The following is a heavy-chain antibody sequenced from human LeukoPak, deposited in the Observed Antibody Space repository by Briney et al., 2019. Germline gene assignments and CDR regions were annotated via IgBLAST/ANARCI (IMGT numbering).Heavy chain of an antibody. Sequence: GESLKISCKGSGYSFTSYWIAWVRQMPRKRLEWMGIIYPGDSDIKYSPSFQGQVTISADKSISTAYLQWSSLKASDTAMYYCGRRGDYIDYWGQGTLVTVSS. J-gene: IGHJ4*02. CDR3: GRRGDYIDY. V-gene: IGHV5-51*01. CDR2: IYPGDSDI. CDR1: GYSFTSYW.